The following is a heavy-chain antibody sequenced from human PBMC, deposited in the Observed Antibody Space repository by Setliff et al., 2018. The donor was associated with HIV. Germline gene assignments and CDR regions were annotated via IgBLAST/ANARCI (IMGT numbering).Heavy chain of an antibody. CDR1: GYTFTNYD. V-gene: IGHV1-8*02. D-gene: IGHD6-6*01. Sequence: ASVKVSCKASGYTFTNYDINWVRQATGQGLEWMGRMNPNSGNTEYAQQFQGRVTMTRNTSISTAYMELSSLRSEDTAVYYCARDPGRGSSLYYMDVWGKGTTVTVSS. CDR2: MNPNSGNT. J-gene: IGHJ6*03. CDR3: ARDPGRGSSLYYMDV.